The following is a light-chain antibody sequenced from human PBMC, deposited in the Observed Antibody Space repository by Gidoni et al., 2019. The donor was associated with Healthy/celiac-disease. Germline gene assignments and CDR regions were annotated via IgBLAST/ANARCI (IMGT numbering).Light chain of an antibody. CDR2: YKSDSDK. CDR1: SGINVGTYR. J-gene: IGLJ3*02. V-gene: IGLV5-45*02. Sequence: QAVLTQPSSVSASPGDSASPTCTLRSGINVGTYRIYWYQQKPGSPPQYLLGYKSDSDKKQGSGVPSRCSGSKGASANAGILLISGLQSEDEADYYCMIWHSSAWVFGGGTKLTVL. CDR3: MIWHSSAWV.